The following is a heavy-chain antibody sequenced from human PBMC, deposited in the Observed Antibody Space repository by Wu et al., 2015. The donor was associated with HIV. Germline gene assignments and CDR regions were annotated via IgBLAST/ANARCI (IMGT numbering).Heavy chain of an antibody. V-gene: IGHV1-8*01. J-gene: IGHJ5*02. CDR3: ARRAVGNCGGGMCILLYH. Sequence: QVQLVNSGAEVKKPGASVKVSCKASGYTFMNYDIQWVRQATGQGLEWMGWMSPKSGNTGYAQKFQARLSMTRDTSTNTAYMELSHLRSEDTAVYYCARRAVGNCGGGMCILLYHWGQGTPVSV. CDR2: MSPKSGNT. D-gene: IGHD2-21*01. CDR1: GYTFMNYD.